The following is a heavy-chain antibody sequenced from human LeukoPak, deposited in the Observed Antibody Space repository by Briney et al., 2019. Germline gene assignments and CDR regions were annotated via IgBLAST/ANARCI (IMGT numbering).Heavy chain of an antibody. V-gene: IGHV4-4*07. D-gene: IGHD3-22*01. CDR1: GGSISSY. Sequence: SETLSLTCTVSGGSISSYWSWIRQPAGKGLEWIGRIYGSGSTNYNPSLKSRVTMSLDTSKNQFSLKLSSVTAADTAVYYCARQRRRLYYYDSSGYWFDPWGQGTLVTVSS. CDR2: IYGSGST. J-gene: IGHJ5*02. CDR3: ARQRRRLYYYDSSGYWFDP.